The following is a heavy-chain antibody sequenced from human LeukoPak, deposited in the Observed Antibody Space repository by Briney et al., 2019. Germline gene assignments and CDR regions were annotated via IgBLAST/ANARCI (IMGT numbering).Heavy chain of an antibody. CDR2: ISSSSSTI. V-gene: IGHV3-48*01. D-gene: IGHD4/OR15-4a*01. Sequence: GGSLRLSCAASGFTFSSNGMNWVRQAPGKGLEWVSYISSSSSTIYYADSVKGRFTISRDNSKNTLYLQMNSLRVEDTAVYFCARDPGAFPYFFDSWGQGTLVTASS. J-gene: IGHJ4*02. CDR3: ARDPGAFPYFFDS. CDR1: GFTFSSNG.